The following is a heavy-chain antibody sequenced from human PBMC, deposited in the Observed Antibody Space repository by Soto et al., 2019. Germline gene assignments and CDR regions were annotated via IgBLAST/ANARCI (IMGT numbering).Heavy chain of an antibody. Sequence: ASVKVSCKASGYTFTGYYMHWVRQAPGQGLEWMGWINPNSGGTNYAQKFQGRVTITADESTSTAYMELSSLRSEDTAVYYCARIRGVVPYYYYGMDVWGQGTTVTVSS. D-gene: IGHD3-3*01. CDR2: INPNSGGT. CDR3: ARIRGVVPYYYYGMDV. J-gene: IGHJ6*02. V-gene: IGHV1-2*02. CDR1: GYTFTGYY.